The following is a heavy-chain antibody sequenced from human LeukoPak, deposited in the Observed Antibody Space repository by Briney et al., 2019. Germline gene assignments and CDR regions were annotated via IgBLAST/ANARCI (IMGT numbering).Heavy chain of an antibody. J-gene: IGHJ3*02. CDR3: ARLVRGLGSGWYRGAFDI. CDR2: IYYSGST. V-gene: IGHV4-39*01. CDR1: GGSISSSSYY. Sequence: PSETLSLTCTVSGGSISSSSYYWGWIRQPPGKGLEWIGSIYYSGSTYYNPSLKSRVTISVDTSKNQFSLKLSSVTAADTAVYYCARLVRGLGSGWYRGAFDIWGQGTMVTVSS. D-gene: IGHD6-19*01.